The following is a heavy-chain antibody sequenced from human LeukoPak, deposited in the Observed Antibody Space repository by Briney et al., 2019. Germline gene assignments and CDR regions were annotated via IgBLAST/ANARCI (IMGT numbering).Heavy chain of an antibody. Sequence: ASVKVSCKASGYTFTSYGISWVRQAPGQGLEWMGWISAYNGNTNYAQKLQGRVTMTADTSTSTAYMELRSLRSDDTAVYYCARDSSIAAAGTWFDYWGQGTLVTVSS. V-gene: IGHV1-18*01. CDR2: ISAYNGNT. J-gene: IGHJ4*02. CDR3: ARDSSIAAAGTWFDY. CDR1: GYTFTSYG. D-gene: IGHD6-13*01.